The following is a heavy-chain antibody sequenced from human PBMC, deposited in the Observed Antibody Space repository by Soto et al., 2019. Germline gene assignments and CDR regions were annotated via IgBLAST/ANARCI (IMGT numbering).Heavy chain of an antibody. V-gene: IGHV1-3*01. Sequence: ASVKVSCKASGYTFTSYAMHWVRQAPGQRLEWMGWINAGNGNTKYSQKFQGRVTITRDTSASTAYMELSSLRSEDTAVYYCARGIFYGDYYYYYCEVDWGKAATVTVPS. CDR1: GYTFTSYA. CDR2: INAGNGNT. J-gene: IGHJ6*03. D-gene: IGHD4-17*01. CDR3: ARGIFYGDYYYYYCEVD.